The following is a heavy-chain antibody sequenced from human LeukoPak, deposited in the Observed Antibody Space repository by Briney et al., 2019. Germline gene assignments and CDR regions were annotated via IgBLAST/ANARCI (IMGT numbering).Heavy chain of an antibody. CDR3: ARVWGSGDAFDI. J-gene: IGHJ3*02. Sequence: PSETLSLTCTVSGGSISSYYWSWIRQPPGKGLEWIGYIYYSGSTNYNPSLKSRVTISVDTSKNQFSLKLSSVTAADTAVYYCARVWGSGDAFDIWGQGTMVTVSS. D-gene: IGHD7-27*01. CDR2: IYYSGST. CDR1: GGSISSYY. V-gene: IGHV4-59*01.